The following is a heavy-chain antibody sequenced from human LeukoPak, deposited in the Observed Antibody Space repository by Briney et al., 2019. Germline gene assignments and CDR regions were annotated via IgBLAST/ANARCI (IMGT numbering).Heavy chain of an antibody. Sequence: SETLSLTCTVSGYSISSGYYWGWIRQPPGKGLEWIGSIYHSGSTYYNPSLKSRVTISVDTSKNQFSLKLSSLTAADTAVYYCARVNCHDYVWGSYRYSLFDYWGQGTLITVSS. J-gene: IGHJ4*02. V-gene: IGHV4-38-2*02. CDR1: GYSISSGYY. D-gene: IGHD3-16*02. CDR3: ARVNCHDYVWGSYRYSLFDY. CDR2: IYHSGST.